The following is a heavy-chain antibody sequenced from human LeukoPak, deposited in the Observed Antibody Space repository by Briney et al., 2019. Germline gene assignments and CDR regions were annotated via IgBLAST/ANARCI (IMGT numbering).Heavy chain of an antibody. D-gene: IGHD1-26*01. CDR2: IRYDGSNK. V-gene: IGHV3-30*02. CDR3: AKDAWGPIVGATAFDY. CDR1: GFTFSSYG. Sequence: PGGSLRLSCAASGFTFSSYGMHWVRQAPGKGLEWVAFIRYDGSNKYYADSVKGRFTISRDNSKNTLYLQMNSLRAEDTAVYYCAKDAWGPIVGATAFDYWGQGTLVTVSS. J-gene: IGHJ4*02.